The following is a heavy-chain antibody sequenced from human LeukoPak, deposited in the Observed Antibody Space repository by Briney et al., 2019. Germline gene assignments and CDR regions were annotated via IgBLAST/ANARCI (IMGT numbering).Heavy chain of an antibody. J-gene: IGHJ6*03. CDR1: GGSFSGYY. CDR3: ARVRYKRGYSGYAPPYYYYYMDV. V-gene: IGHV4-34*01. Sequence: SETLSLTCAVYGGSFSGYYWSWIRQPPGKGLEWIGEINHSGSTNYNPSLKSRVTISVDTSKNQFSLKLSSVTAADTAVYYCARVRYKRGYSGYAPPYYYYYMDVWGKGTTVTVSS. D-gene: IGHD5-12*01. CDR2: INHSGST.